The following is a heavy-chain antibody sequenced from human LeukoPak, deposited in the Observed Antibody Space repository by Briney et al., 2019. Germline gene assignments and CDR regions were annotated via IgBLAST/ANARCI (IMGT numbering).Heavy chain of an antibody. V-gene: IGHV3-23*01. CDR2: ISASGGTS. CDR1: GFTFSTYG. D-gene: IGHD1-26*01. CDR3: AKCVGTIRGAFDI. J-gene: IGHJ3*02. Sequence: LPGGSLRLSCAASGFTFSTYGMTWVRQVPGKGLEWVSVISASGGTSYCAEPVKDRFTVSRDNSKNTLYLQMNSLRAEDTAVYYCAKCVGTIRGAFDIWGQGTMVSVSS.